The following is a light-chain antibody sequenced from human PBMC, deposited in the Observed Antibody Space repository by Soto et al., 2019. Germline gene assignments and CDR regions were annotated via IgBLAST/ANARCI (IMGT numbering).Light chain of an antibody. CDR2: DVS. CDR1: SSDVGGYNY. CDR3: SSYTRSSTLYV. J-gene: IGLJ1*01. V-gene: IGLV2-14*01. Sequence: QSALTQPASVSGSPGQSITISCTGTSSDVGGYNYVSWYQQHPGKAPKLMIYDVSNRPSGVSNRFYGSKSGNTASLTISGLQAEDEADYYCSSYTRSSTLYVFGTGTKLTVL.